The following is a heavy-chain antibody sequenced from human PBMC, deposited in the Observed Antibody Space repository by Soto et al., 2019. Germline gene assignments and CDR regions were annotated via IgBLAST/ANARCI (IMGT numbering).Heavy chain of an antibody. J-gene: IGHJ5*02. Sequence: GESLKISCKGSGYSFTSYWIGWVRQMPGKGLEWMGIIYPGDSDTRYSPSFQGQVTISADKSISTAYLQWSSLKASDTAMYYCARSPVVPAAMYWFDPWGQGTLVTVSS. CDR1: GYSFTSYW. CDR2: IYPGDSDT. CDR3: ARSPVVPAAMYWFDP. V-gene: IGHV5-51*01. D-gene: IGHD2-2*01.